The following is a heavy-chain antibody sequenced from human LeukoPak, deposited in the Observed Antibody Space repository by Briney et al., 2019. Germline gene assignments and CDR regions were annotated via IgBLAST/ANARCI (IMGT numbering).Heavy chain of an antibody. D-gene: IGHD6-19*01. J-gene: IGHJ4*02. CDR3: ARTYSGWYGEIDY. Sequence: ASVKVSCKASGYTFTGYYMHWVRQAPGQGLEWMGWINPNSGGTNYAQKFQGRVTMTRDTSISTAYLQWSSLKASDTAMYYCARTYSGWYGEIDYWGQGTLVTVSS. CDR1: GYTFTGYY. CDR2: INPNSGGT. V-gene: IGHV1-2*02.